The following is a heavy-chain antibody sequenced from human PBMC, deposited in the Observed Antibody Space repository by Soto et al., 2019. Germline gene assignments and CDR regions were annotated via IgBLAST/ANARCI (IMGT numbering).Heavy chain of an antibody. CDR2: MYHSGST. CDR1: GGSISSGGYS. CDR3: VRFGTSGSGSL. Sequence: PSETLSLTCAVSGGSISSGGYSWSWIRQPPGKGLEWIGYMYHSGSTYYNPSLKSRVTISIDTSKNQFSLRLSSVIAADTAVYYCVRFGTSGSGSLWGQGTLVTVSS. J-gene: IGHJ4*02. V-gene: IGHV4-30-2*01. D-gene: IGHD3-10*01.